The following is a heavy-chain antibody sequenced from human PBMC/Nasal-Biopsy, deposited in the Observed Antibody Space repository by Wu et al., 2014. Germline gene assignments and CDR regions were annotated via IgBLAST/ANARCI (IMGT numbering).Heavy chain of an antibody. V-gene: IGHV5-51*01. CDR2: IYPGDSDT. J-gene: IGHJ6*02. CDR3: ARQSPAYYFGSDGEDPTYLVFNV. Sequence: GAEVKKSGESLKISCKGSGFSFPNYWIGWLRQMPGKGLEWMGIIYPGDSDTRYSPSFQGRVTISADKSISTAYLQWSSLRTSDTAIYYCARQSPAYYFGSDGEDPTYLVFNVWGQGTTVTVSS. D-gene: IGHD3-10*01. CDR1: GFSFPNYW.